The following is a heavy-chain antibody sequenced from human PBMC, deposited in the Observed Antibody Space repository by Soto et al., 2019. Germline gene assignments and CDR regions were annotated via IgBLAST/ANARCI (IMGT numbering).Heavy chain of an antibody. J-gene: IGHJ6*02. D-gene: IGHD3-3*01. CDR3: ARLRTYYYYGMDV. V-gene: IGHV4-34*01. CDR1: GGSFSGYY. Sequence: QVQLQQWGAGLLKPSETLSLTCAVYGGSFSGYYWSWIRQPPGKGLEWIGEINHSGSTNYTPSLKSRVTISVDTSKTQFSLKLSSVTAADTAVYYCARLRTYYYYGMDVWGQGTTVTVPS. CDR2: INHSGST.